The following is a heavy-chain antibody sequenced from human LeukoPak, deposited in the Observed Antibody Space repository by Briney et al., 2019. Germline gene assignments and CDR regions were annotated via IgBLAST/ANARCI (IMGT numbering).Heavy chain of an antibody. V-gene: IGHV3-48*03. J-gene: IGHJ6*03. CDR1: GFTFSSFE. D-gene: IGHD3-10*01. Sequence: SGGSLRLSCSASGFTFSSFEMNWVRQAPGKGLEWVSYISNNGNIVYYVDSVKGRFTVSRDNAKNSLFLQMNSLRADDTAVYYCARNVLLWFGESSNYMDVWGKGTTVTISS. CDR2: ISNNGNIV. CDR3: ARNVLLWFGESSNYMDV.